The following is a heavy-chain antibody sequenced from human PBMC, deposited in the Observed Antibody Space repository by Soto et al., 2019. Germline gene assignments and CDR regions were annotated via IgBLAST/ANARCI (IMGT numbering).Heavy chain of an antibody. Sequence: SQTLSLTCAISGDSVSSNSAAWNWIRQSPSRGLEWLGRTYYRSKWFNEYALSVKSRISINADTSKNQFSLQLSSVTPEDTAVYYCVRDGDGSGRTDFQYWGQGTLVTVS. CDR3: VRDGDGSGRTDFQY. CDR1: GDSVSSNSAA. CDR2: TYYRSKWFN. J-gene: IGHJ4*02. V-gene: IGHV6-1*01. D-gene: IGHD3-3*01.